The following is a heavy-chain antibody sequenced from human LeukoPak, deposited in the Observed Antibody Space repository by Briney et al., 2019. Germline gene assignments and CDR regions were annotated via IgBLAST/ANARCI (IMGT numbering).Heavy chain of an antibody. V-gene: IGHV4-34*01. J-gene: IGHJ5*02. CDR2: INLRGST. D-gene: IGHD1-1*01. Sequence: SETLSLTCTVSGGSISSYYWNWIRQPPGKGLEWIGEINLRGSTTYNPSLKSRVTISLDESKNQFSLKLSSVTAADTAVYYCARHERISNWFDPWGQGTLVTVSS. CDR1: GGSISSYY. CDR3: ARHERISNWFDP.